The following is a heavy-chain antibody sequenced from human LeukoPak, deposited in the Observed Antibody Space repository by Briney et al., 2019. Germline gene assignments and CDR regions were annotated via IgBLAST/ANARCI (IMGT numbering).Heavy chain of an antibody. CDR2: VNHKGST. Sequence: SETLSLTCAVYGGSLGGYFWSWTRHPPGKGPEWIGEVNHKGSTNYNPSLKSRVTISVDTSKNQFSLRLSSVTAAETAVYYCAREISWARGAFDMWGQGTKVTVSS. J-gene: IGHJ3*02. V-gene: IGHV4-34*01. D-gene: IGHD3-16*01. CDR1: GGSLGGYF. CDR3: AREISWARGAFDM.